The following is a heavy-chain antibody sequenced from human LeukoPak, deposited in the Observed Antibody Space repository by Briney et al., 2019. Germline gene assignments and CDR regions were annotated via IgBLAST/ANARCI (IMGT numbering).Heavy chain of an antibody. Sequence: ASVKVSCKVSGYTLTELSIHWVRQAPGQGLEWTGIINPSGGSTSYAQKFQGRVTMTRDMSTSTVYMELSSLRSEDTAVYYCASDYYDSSGINLAFDIWGQGTMVTVSS. V-gene: IGHV1-46*01. CDR2: INPSGGST. CDR1: GYTLTELS. J-gene: IGHJ3*02. CDR3: ASDYYDSSGINLAFDI. D-gene: IGHD3-22*01.